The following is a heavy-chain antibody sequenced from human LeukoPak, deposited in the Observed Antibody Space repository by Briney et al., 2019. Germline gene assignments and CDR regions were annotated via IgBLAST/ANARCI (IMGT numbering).Heavy chain of an antibody. Sequence: GGSLRLSCAASGFTFSSYAMHWVRQAPGKGLEWVAVISYDGSNKYYADSVKGRFTISRDNSKNTLYLQMNSLRAEDTAVYYCARVPYDFWSGYYSDWGQGTLATVSS. D-gene: IGHD3-3*01. CDR3: ARVPYDFWSGYYSD. V-gene: IGHV3-30*04. J-gene: IGHJ4*02. CDR2: ISYDGSNK. CDR1: GFTFSSYA.